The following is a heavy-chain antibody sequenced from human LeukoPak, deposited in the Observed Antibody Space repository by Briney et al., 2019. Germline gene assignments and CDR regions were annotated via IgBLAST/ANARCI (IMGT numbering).Heavy chain of an antibody. CDR3: AREEAIGSSWYHTYYFDY. CDR1: GFTFSNYS. V-gene: IGHV3-21*01. J-gene: IGHJ4*02. Sequence: GGSLRLSCAASGFTFSNYSMNWVRQAPGKGLEWVSSISSSSSYIYYADSVKGRFTISGDNAKNSLYLQMNSLRAEDTAVYYCAREEAIGSSWYHTYYFDYWGQGTLVTVSS. D-gene: IGHD6-13*01. CDR2: ISSSSSYI.